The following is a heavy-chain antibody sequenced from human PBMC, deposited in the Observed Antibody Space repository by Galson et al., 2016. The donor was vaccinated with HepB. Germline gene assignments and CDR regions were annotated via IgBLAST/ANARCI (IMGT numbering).Heavy chain of an antibody. CDR3: ARAAHSSGYCDVFDI. V-gene: IGHV3-30-3*01. Sequence: SLRLSCAASGITLRNFIIHWVRQPPGKGLEWVAAISHDDISKYYTDSVKGRITISRDNSGNTVDLQMNSLRAEDTAVYYCARAAHSSGYCDVFDIWGQGTKVTVSS. CDR2: ISHDDISK. J-gene: IGHJ3*02. D-gene: IGHD3-22*01. CDR1: GITLRNFI.